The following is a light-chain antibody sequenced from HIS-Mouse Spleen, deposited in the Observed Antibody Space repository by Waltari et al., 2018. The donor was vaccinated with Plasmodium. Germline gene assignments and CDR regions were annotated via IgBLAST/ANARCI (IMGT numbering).Light chain of an antibody. Sequence: EIVLTQSPATMSLSPGERATLSCRASQSVSSYLAWYQQKPGQAPRLLIYDASKSATGIPARFSGSGSGTDFTLTISSLEPEDFAVYYGQQRSNWPWTFGQGTKVEIK. V-gene: IGKV3-11*01. J-gene: IGKJ1*01. CDR1: QSVSSY. CDR2: DAS. CDR3: QQRSNWPWT.